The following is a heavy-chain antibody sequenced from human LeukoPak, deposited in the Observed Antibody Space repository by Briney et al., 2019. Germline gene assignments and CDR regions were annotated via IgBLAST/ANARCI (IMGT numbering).Heavy chain of an antibody. Sequence: ASVKVSCKASGGTFSSYAISWVRQAPGQGLEWMGRIIPIFGTANYAQKFQGRVTTTTDESTSTAYMELSSLRSEDTAVYYCARDSGSSWYRNGGYYSDYWGQGTLVTVSS. J-gene: IGHJ4*02. V-gene: IGHV1-69*05. D-gene: IGHD6-13*01. CDR3: ARDSGSSWYRNGGYYSDY. CDR1: GGTFSSYA. CDR2: IIPIFGTA.